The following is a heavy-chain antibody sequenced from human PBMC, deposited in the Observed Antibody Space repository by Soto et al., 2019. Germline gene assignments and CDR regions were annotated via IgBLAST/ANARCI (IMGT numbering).Heavy chain of an antibody. CDR1: GFTFNDYA. CDR3: VKDRGGYQNNWFDP. J-gene: IGHJ5*02. D-gene: IGHD5-12*01. CDR2: ISWNSGRI. Sequence: GGSLRLSCAASGFTFNDYAMHWVRQAPGKGLEWVSCISWNSGRIVYADSVKGRFTISRDNAKNSLFLQMNSLRPEDTALYYCVKDRGGYQNNWFDPWGQGTLVTVSS. V-gene: IGHV3-9*01.